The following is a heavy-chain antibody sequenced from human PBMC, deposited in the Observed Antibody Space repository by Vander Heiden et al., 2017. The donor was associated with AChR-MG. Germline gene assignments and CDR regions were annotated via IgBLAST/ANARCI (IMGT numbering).Heavy chain of an antibody. CDR3: ERDRYCSSTSCRGVFDY. Sequence: QVQLVHSGAEVKKPGSSVKVSCKASGGTFSSHASSWVRRAPGQGLGWVGGIIPIFGTANYAQKFQGRVTITADESTSTAYMELSSLRSEDTAVYYCERDRYCSSTSCRGVFDYWGQGTLVTVSS. J-gene: IGHJ4*02. V-gene: IGHV1-69*01. CDR1: GGTFSSHA. CDR2: IIPIFGTA. D-gene: IGHD2-2*01.